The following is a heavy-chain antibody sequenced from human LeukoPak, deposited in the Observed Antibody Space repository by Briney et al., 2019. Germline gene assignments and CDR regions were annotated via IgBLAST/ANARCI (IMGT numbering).Heavy chain of an antibody. Sequence: GGSLRLSCAASGFTFSSYTMNWVRQAPGKGLEWVSSISSSSSYIYYADSMKGRFTISRDNAKNTLYLQMNSLRAEDTAVYYCAKLLMAMVRGVDIDCWGQGTLVTVSS. CDR2: ISSSSSYI. V-gene: IGHV3-21*04. D-gene: IGHD3-10*01. J-gene: IGHJ4*02. CDR3: AKLLMAMVRGVDIDC. CDR1: GFTFSSYT.